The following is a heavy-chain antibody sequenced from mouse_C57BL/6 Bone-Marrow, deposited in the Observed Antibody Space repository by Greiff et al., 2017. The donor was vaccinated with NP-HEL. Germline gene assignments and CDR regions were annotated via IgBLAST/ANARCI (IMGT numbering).Heavy chain of an antibody. CDR2: INPSTGGT. Sequence: VQLKESGPELVKPGASVKISCKASGYSFTGYYMNWVKQSPEKSLEWIGEINPSTGGTTYNQKFKAKATLTVDKSSSTAYMQLKSLTSEDSAVYYCARNDYDWVDYWGQGTSVTVSS. V-gene: IGHV1-42*01. J-gene: IGHJ4*01. CDR3: ARNDYDWVDY. CDR1: GYSFTGYY. D-gene: IGHD1-1*01.